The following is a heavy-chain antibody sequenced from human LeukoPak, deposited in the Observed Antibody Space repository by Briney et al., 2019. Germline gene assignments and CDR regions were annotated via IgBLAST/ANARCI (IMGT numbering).Heavy chain of an antibody. CDR1: GYSFTSHW. V-gene: IGHV5-51*01. Sequence: RGESLTISCKASGYSFTSHWIGWVRQMSGKGLEWMGVIFPGDSDTSYSPPFQGQVTISVDKSITTAYLQWSSLKASDTAMYFCARGSGYSSAREVDYWGQGTLVTVSS. CDR2: IFPGDSDT. D-gene: IGHD6-19*01. CDR3: ARGSGYSSAREVDY. J-gene: IGHJ4*02.